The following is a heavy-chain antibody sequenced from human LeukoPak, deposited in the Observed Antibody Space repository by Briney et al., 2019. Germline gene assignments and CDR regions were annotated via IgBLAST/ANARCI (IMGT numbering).Heavy chain of an antibody. CDR2: IIPLFGTA. V-gene: IGHV1-69*13. Sequence: SVNVSCKASGGTFSSYAISWVRQAPGQGLEWMGGIIPLFGTANYAQRFLGRVIITADESTSTTYMYLSSLKSEDTAVYYCTREWAGYGSGSYFYYWGQGTLVTVSS. CDR1: GGTFSSYA. J-gene: IGHJ4*02. CDR3: TREWAGYGSGSYFYY. D-gene: IGHD3-10*01.